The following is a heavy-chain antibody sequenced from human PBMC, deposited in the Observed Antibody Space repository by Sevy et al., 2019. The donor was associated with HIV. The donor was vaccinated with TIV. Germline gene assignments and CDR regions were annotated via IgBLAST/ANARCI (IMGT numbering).Heavy chain of an antibody. J-gene: IGHJ3*02. V-gene: IGHV5-51*01. Sequence: VKSLKISCKGSGYSFTSYWIGWVRQMPGKGLQSMGIIYPGDSDTRYSPSFQGQVTISADKSISTAYLQWSSLKASDTAMYYCSSPRVRLDPHAFDIWGQGTMVNVSS. CDR1: GYSFTSYW. CDR2: IYPGDSDT. CDR3: SSPRVRLDPHAFDI. D-gene: IGHD1-1*01.